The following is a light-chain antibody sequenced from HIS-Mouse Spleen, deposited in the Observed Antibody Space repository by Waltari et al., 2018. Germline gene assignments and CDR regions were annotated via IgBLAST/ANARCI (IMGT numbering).Light chain of an antibody. J-gene: IGLJ3*02. CDR1: ALPKQY. CDR2: KDR. Sequence: SYELTQPPSVSVSPGQTARITCSGDALPKQYAYWYQQKPGQAPVLVIYKDRERPSGIPERSSGSSSGTTVTLTISGVQAEDEADYYCQSADSSGTYWVFGGGTKLTVL. CDR3: QSADSSGTYWV. V-gene: IGLV3-25*03.